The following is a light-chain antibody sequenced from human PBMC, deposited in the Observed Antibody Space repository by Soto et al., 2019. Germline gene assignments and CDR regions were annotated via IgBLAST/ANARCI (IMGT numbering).Light chain of an antibody. V-gene: IGKV1-9*01. CDR2: AAS. CDR1: QGISSY. J-gene: IGKJ4*01. Sequence: DIQLTQSPSFLSASVGDRVTITCRASQGISSYLAWYQQKPGKAPKLLIYAASTLQSGVPSRFGGSGAGTEFTLTISSLQPEDFATYYCQQLNSYFGGGTKVDIK. CDR3: QQLNSY.